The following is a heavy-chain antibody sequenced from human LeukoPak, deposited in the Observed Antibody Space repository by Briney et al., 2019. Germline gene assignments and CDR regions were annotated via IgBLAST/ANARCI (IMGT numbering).Heavy chain of an antibody. CDR1: GFTLSSYA. CDR2: ISSSSSDI. D-gene: IGHD4-23*01. Sequence: GESLRLSCTGSGFTLSSYAMNWVPRAPGQGLEWVSSISSSSSDIYYTDSVKGRFTISRDNAKNSLYLQMNSLRAEDTAVYYCVTDYGGSSGAFDIWGQGTMVTVSS. CDR3: VTDYGGSSGAFDI. J-gene: IGHJ3*02. V-gene: IGHV3-21*01.